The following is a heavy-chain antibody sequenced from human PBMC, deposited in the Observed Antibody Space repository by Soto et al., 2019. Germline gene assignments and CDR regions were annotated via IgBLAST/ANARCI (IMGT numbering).Heavy chain of an antibody. CDR3: AKESFKYSGYADPTYFDY. V-gene: IGHV3-23*01. D-gene: IGHD5-12*01. J-gene: IGHJ4*02. CDR1: GFTFSSYA. Sequence: GGSLRLSCAASGFTFSSYAMSWVRQAPGKGLEWVSAISGSGGSTYYADSVKGRFTISRDNSKNTLYLQMNSLRAEDTAVYYCAKESFKYSGYADPTYFDYWGQGTLVTVSS. CDR2: ISGSGGST.